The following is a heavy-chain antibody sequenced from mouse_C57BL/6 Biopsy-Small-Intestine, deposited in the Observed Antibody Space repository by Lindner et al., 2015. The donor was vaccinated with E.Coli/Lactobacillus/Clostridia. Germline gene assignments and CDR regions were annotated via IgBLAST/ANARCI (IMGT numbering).Heavy chain of an antibody. V-gene: IGHV1-81*01. Sequence: VQLQESGAELARPGASVKLSCKASGYTFTSYAISWVKQRTGQGLEWIGEIYPRSGNTYYNEKFKGKATLTADKSSSTAYMELRSLTSEDSAVYFCARVTTVVAPFDYWGQGTTLTVSS. J-gene: IGHJ2*01. CDR3: ARVTTVVAPFDY. D-gene: IGHD1-1*01. CDR1: GYTFTSYA. CDR2: IYPRSGNT.